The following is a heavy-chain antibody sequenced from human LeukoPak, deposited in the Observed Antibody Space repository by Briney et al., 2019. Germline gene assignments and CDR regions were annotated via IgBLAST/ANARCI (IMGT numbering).Heavy chain of an antibody. V-gene: IGHV3-7*01. CDR3: ARDSPPVVPAAMAYMDV. CDR1: RFTFTSYW. Sequence: GGSLRLSCVDSRFTFTSYWMSWVRQAPGKGLEWVANIKQDGSEKDYVDSVKGRFTISRDNAKNSLYLQMNSLRAEDTAVYYCARDSPPVVPAAMAYMDVWGKGTTVTVSS. D-gene: IGHD2-2*01. CDR2: IKQDGSEK. J-gene: IGHJ6*03.